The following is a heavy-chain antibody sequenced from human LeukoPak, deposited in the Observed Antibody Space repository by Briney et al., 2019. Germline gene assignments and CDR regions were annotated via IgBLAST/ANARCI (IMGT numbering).Heavy chain of an antibody. CDR2: VYYSGST. J-gene: IGHJ3*02. CDR3: ARGIKRGYSYDFDAFDI. CDR1: GGSISSANYY. Sequence: SETLSLTCTVSGGSISSANYYWAWIRQPPGKGLEWIGDVYYSGSTYYNPSLKSRVTISVDTSKNQFSLKLSSVTAADTAVYYCARGIKRGYSYDFDAFDIWGQGTMVTVSS. V-gene: IGHV4-39*07. D-gene: IGHD5-18*01.